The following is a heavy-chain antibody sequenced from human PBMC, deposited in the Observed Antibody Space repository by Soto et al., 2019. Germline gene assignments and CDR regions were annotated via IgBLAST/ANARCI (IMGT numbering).Heavy chain of an antibody. CDR3: TRAYGAETFDF. D-gene: IGHD3-10*01. CDR2: MNPNSGNT. V-gene: IGHV1-8*02. Sequence: ASVKVSCKASGYTFNNYDIHWVRQAPGHGLEWMGWMNPNSGNTSYAQNFRGRVTMTQNTAIGTAYMELSSLRSDDTATYYCTRAYGAETFDFWGQGTPVTV. CDR1: GYTFNNYD. J-gene: IGHJ5*01.